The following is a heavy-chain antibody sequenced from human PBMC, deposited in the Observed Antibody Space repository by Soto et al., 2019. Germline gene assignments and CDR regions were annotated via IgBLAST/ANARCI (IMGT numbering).Heavy chain of an antibody. D-gene: IGHD3-22*01. V-gene: IGHV4-39*01. Sequence: SQTLSLTCTVSGGYISTSSHYWGWFRQPPGKGLEWIGSIYYSGSTYYNPSLKSRVTMSVDTSKNQFSLWLSSVTAADTAVYYCARRREDDSSGYHHIDYWGRGTLVTVSS. CDR2: IYYSGST. CDR3: ARRREDDSSGYHHIDY. CDR1: GGYISTSSHY. J-gene: IGHJ4*02.